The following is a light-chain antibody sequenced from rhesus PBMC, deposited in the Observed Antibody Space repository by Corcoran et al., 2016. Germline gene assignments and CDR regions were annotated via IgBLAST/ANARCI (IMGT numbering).Light chain of an antibody. CDR3: QQQDSYPPYR. CDR2: SAS. J-gene: IGKJ2*01. CDR1: QGISNY. Sequence: DIQMTQSPSSLSASVGDTVTITCRASQGISNYLAWYQQKPGKAPKPLIYSASNLESGGPSSFSGDGSGTDFTLTISSLQAEDFATYYRQQQDSYPPYRFGQGTRLEIK. V-gene: IGKV1S14*01.